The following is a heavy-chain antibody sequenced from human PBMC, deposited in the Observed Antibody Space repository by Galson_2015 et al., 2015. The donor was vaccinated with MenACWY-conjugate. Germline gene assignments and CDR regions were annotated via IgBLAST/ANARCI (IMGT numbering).Heavy chain of an antibody. V-gene: IGHV3-30*02. CDR3: AKDKIYFGSGSYLYYFDY. CDR1: GFTFSAYG. CDR2: MRYDGSDG. D-gene: IGHD3-10*01. J-gene: IGHJ4*02. Sequence: SLRLSCATSGFTFSAYGMHWVRQAPGKGLEWLAFMRYDGSDGTYADSVKGRFIISRDDSRRTLSLQVNNLTTEDTAVYFCAKDKIYFGSGSYLYYFDYWGQGTLVTVSS.